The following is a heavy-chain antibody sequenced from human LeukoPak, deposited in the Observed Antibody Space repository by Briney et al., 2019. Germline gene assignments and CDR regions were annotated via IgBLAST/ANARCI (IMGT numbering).Heavy chain of an antibody. V-gene: IGHV3-9*01. J-gene: IGHJ4*02. D-gene: IGHD2-15*01. CDR1: GFTFSSYA. Sequence: GGSLRLSCAASGFTFSSYAMHWVRQAPGKGLEWVSGISWNSGSIGYADSVKGRFTISRDNAKNSLYLQMNSLRAEDTALYYCAKDLLGYCSGGSDYWGQGTLVTVSS. CDR3: AKDLLGYCSGGSDY. CDR2: ISWNSGSI.